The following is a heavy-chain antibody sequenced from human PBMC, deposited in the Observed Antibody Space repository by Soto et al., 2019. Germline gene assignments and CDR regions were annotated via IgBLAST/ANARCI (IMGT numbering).Heavy chain of an antibody. D-gene: IGHD1-1*01. CDR1: GYTFTSYD. Sequence: QVQLVQSGAEVKKPGASVKVSCKASGYTFTSYDINWVRQATGQGLEWMGWMNPNSGNTGYAQKCQGRVTMTRATARSTAYMELSSLRDEDTAVYYCAGPWNKQWGQGTPVTVSS. J-gene: IGHJ4*02. V-gene: IGHV1-8*01. CDR3: AGPWNKQ. CDR2: MNPNSGNT.